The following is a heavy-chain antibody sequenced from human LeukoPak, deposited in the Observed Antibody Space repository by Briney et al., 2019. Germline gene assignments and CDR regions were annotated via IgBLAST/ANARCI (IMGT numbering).Heavy chain of an antibody. CDR3: ARCTVGATAYYYFDY. V-gene: IGHV1-18*01. CDR2: ISAYNGNT. D-gene: IGHD1-26*01. Sequence: ASVKVSCKASGYTFTSYGISWVRQAPGQGLEWMGWISAYNGNTNYAQKLQGRVTMTTDTSTSTAYMELSSLRSEDTAVYYCARCTVGATAYYYFDYWGQGTLVTVSS. CDR1: GYTFTSYG. J-gene: IGHJ4*02.